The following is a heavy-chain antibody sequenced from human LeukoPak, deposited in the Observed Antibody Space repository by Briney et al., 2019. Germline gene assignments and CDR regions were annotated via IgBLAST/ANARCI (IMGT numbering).Heavy chain of an antibody. D-gene: IGHD2-21*02. CDR2: ISGSGGST. V-gene: IGHV3-23*01. J-gene: IGHJ4*02. CDR3: AKDLTPLIVVVTAIDY. Sequence: GGSLRLSCAASGFTFSSYAMSWVRQAPGKGLEWVSAISGSGGSTYSADSVKGRFTISRDNSKNTLYLQMNSLRAEDTAVYYCAKDLTPLIVVVTAIDYWGQGTLVTVSS. CDR1: GFTFSSYA.